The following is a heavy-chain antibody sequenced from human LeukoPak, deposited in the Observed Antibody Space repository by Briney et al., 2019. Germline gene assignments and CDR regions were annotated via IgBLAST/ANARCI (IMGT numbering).Heavy chain of an antibody. CDR2: VNSDGSTT. D-gene: IGHD4-17*01. CDR3: TRNVLGYGDWDI. Sequence: TGGSLRLSCAASGFTFSSYWMHWVRQAPGKGLVWVSRVNSDGSTTDYADSVKGRFTISRDNAKNTLYLQMNSLRADDTAIYYCTRNVLGYGDWDIWGQGTLVTVSS. J-gene: IGHJ4*02. V-gene: IGHV3-74*01. CDR1: GFTFSSYW.